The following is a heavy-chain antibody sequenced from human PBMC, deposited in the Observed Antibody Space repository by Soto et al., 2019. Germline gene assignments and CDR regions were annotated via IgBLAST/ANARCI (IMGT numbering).Heavy chain of an antibody. CDR1: GDSVSSNSAA. J-gene: IGHJ5*02. CDR2: TYYRSKWYN. D-gene: IGHD2-2*02. CDR3: ARAAWGGHHCSSTSCYMYNCFDP. V-gene: IGHV6-1*01. Sequence: SQSLSLTCAISGDSVSSNSAAWNWIRQSPSRGLEWLGRTYYRSKWYNDYAVSVKSRITINPDTSKNQFSLQLNSVTPEDTAVYYCARAAWGGHHCSSTSCYMYNCFDPWGQGTLVPVSP.